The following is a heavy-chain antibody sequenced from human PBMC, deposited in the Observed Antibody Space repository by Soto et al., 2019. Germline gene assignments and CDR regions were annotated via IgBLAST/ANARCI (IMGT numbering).Heavy chain of an antibody. CDR2: ISGSGGST. CDR1: GFTFSSYA. CDR3: AKVTGATVVKSAAFDI. Sequence: GGSLRLSCAASGFTFSSYAMSWVRQAPGKGLEWVSAISGSGGSTYYADSVKGRFTISRDNSKNTLYLQMNSLRAEDTAVYYCAKVTGATVVKSAAFDIWGQGTMVTVS. D-gene: IGHD4-17*01. V-gene: IGHV3-23*01. J-gene: IGHJ3*02.